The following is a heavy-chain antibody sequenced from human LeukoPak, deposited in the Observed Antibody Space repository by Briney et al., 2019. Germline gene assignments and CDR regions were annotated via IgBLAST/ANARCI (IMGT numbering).Heavy chain of an antibody. Sequence: GASVKVSCKASGGTFSSYAISWARQAPGQGLEWMGGIIPIFGTANYAQKLQGRVTITTDEYKRTAYMELSRLRYGDTAVYYCAILGYCSGGSCYSSYYYYYMDVWGKGTTVTVSS. CDR2: IIPIFGTA. CDR1: GGTFSSYA. V-gene: IGHV1-69*05. D-gene: IGHD2-15*01. CDR3: AILGYCSGGSCYSSYYYYYMDV. J-gene: IGHJ6*03.